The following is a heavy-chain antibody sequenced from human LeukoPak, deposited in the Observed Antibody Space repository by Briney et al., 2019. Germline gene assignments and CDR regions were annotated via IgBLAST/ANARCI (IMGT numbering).Heavy chain of an antibody. CDR2: VYHSGST. CDR1: GDSISTYF. V-gene: IGHV4-59*01. CDR3: ARLRSDSSELYFDL. Sequence: SETLSLTCTVSGDSISTYFWSWIRQPPGKGLEWIGYVYHSGSTNYNPSLESRITVSVDTSKNQFSLRLSSVTAADTAVYFRARLRSDSSELYFDLWGRGTLVTVSS. D-gene: IGHD6-6*01. J-gene: IGHJ2*01.